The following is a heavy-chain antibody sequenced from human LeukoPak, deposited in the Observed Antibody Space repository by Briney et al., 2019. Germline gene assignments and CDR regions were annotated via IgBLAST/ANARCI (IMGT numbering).Heavy chain of an antibody. J-gene: IGHJ4*02. CDR2: IYYSGST. CDR3: AREAVYYDFCSGYYTYGNFDY. Sequence: SETLSLTCTVSGGSISSYYWSWIRQPPGKGLEWIGYIYYSGSTNYNPSLKSRVTISVDTSKNQFSLKLSSVTAADTAVYYCAREAVYYDFCSGYYTYGNFDYWGQGTLVTVSS. D-gene: IGHD3-3*01. V-gene: IGHV4-59*01. CDR1: GGSISSYY.